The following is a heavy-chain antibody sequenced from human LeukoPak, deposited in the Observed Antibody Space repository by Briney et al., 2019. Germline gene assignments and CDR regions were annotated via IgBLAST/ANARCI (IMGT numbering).Heavy chain of an antibody. CDR1: GFTFDDYA. CDR2: ISWNSGSI. CDR3: AKGYSSGWYFTPFDY. Sequence: GGSLRLSCAASGFTFDDYAMHWARQAPGKGLEWVSGISWNSGSIGYADSVKGRFTISRDNAKNSLYLQMNSLRAEDMALYYCAKGYSSGWYFTPFDYWGQGTLVTVSS. D-gene: IGHD6-19*01. V-gene: IGHV3-9*03. J-gene: IGHJ4*02.